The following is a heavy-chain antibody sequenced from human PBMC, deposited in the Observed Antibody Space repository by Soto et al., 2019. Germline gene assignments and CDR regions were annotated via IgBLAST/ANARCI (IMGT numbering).Heavy chain of an antibody. CDR3: AKDNPYREEDTAMVSYYFDY. CDR1: GFTFSSYA. V-gene: IGHV3-23*01. CDR2: ISGSGGST. Sequence: GGSLRLSCAASGFTFSSYAMSWVRQAPGKGLEWVSAISGSGGSTYYADSVKGRFTISRDNSKNTLYLQMNSLRAEDTAVYYCAKDNPYREEDTAMVSYYFDYWGQGTLVTVSS. D-gene: IGHD5-18*01. J-gene: IGHJ4*02.